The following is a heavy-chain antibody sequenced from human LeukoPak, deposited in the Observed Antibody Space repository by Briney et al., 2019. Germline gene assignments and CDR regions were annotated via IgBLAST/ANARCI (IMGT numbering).Heavy chain of an antibody. CDR2: IDYSGST. CDR3: AGTYRYNYYYYMDV. J-gene: IGHJ6*03. CDR1: GGSISSYY. D-gene: IGHD1-1*01. V-gene: IGHV4-59*01. Sequence: SETLSLTCTVSGGSISSYYWSWIRQPPGKGLEWIGYIDYSGSTNYNPSLKSRVTISVDTSKNQFSLKLSSVTAADTAVYYCAGTYRYNYYYYMDVWGKGTTVTISS.